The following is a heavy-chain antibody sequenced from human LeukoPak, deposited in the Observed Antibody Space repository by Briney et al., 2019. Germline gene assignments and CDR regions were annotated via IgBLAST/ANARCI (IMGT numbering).Heavy chain of an antibody. D-gene: IGHD3-16*01. CDR2: ISSRSTYI. V-gene: IGHV3-21*01. Sequence: GGSLRLSCEASGFTFEDYAMSWVRHIPGKGLEWVSSISSRSTYIYYADSVKGRFTISRDNAKNSLYLQMNSLRAEDTAVYFCAKSTRAVMAMMDVWGKGTTVTVSS. J-gene: IGHJ6*04. CDR1: GFTFEDYA. CDR3: AKSTRAVMAMMDV.